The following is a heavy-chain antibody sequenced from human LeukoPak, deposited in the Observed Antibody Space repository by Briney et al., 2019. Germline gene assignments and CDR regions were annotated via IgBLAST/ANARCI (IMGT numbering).Heavy chain of an antibody. V-gene: IGHV3-11*01. D-gene: IGHD3-3*01. J-gene: IGHJ4*02. CDR1: GFTFSDYY. CDR3: ASYDFWSGYYHFDY. CDR2: ISSSGSTI. Sequence: PGGSLRLSCAASGFTFSDYYMSWIRQAPGKGLEWVSYISSSGSTIYYADSVKGRFTISRDNAKNSLYLQMNSLRAEDTAVYYCASYDFWSGYYHFDYWGQGTLVTVSS.